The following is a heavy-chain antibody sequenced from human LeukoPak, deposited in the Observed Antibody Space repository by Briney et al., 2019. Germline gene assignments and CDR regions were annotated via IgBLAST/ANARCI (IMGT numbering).Heavy chain of an antibody. V-gene: IGHV1-2*02. Sequence: GASVKVSCKAYGYTFIGYYINWVRQAPGQGLEWMGWINPNSGGTNYAQKFQGRVTMTRDTVISTAYMELSRLRSDDTAMYYCARSFDKWNDYWGQGTLVTVSS. CDR1: GYTFIGYY. D-gene: IGHD1-20*01. J-gene: IGHJ4*02. CDR3: ARSFDKWNDY. CDR2: INPNSGGT.